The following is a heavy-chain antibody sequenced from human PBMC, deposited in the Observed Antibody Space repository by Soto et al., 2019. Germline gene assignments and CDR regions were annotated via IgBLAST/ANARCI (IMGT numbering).Heavy chain of an antibody. D-gene: IGHD3-22*01. CDR2: IYYSGST. CDR1: GGSISSGGYY. Sequence: SETLSLTCTVSGGSISSGGYYRSWIRQHPGKGLEWIGYIYYSGSTYYNPSLKSRVTISVDTSKNQFSLKLSSVTAADTAVYYCASTSLYYYDSSGMHSLGYWGQGTLVTVSS. J-gene: IGHJ4*02. CDR3: ASTSLYYYDSSGMHSLGY. V-gene: IGHV4-31*03.